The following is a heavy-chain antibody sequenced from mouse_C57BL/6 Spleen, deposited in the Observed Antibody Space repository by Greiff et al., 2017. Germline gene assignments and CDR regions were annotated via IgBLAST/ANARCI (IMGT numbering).Heavy chain of an antibody. CDR2: INPSTGGT. D-gene: IGHD3-2*02. Sequence: VQLQQSGPELVKPGASVKISCKASGYSFTGYYMNWVKQSPEKSLEWIGEINPSTGGTTYNQKFKAKATLTVDKSSSTAYMQLKSLTSEDSAVYYCARSTAQAYYAMDYWGQGTSVTVSS. V-gene: IGHV1-42*01. CDR3: ARSTAQAYYAMDY. CDR1: GYSFTGYY. J-gene: IGHJ4*01.